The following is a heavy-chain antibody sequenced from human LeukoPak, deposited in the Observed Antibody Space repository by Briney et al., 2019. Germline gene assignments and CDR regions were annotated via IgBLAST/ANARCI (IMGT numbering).Heavy chain of an antibody. Sequence: GGSLRLSCAASGFTFSSCGMHWVRQAPGKGLEWVAVISYDGSNKYYADSVKGRFTISRDNSKNTLYLQMNSLRAEDTAVYYCARVGSSWTNDAFDIWGQGTMVTVSS. J-gene: IGHJ3*02. D-gene: IGHD6-13*01. CDR1: GFTFSSCG. CDR2: ISYDGSNK. CDR3: ARVGSSWTNDAFDI. V-gene: IGHV3-30*03.